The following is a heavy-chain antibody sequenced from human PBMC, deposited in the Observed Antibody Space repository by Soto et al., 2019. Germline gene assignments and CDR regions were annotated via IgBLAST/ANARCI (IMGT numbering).Heavy chain of an antibody. Sequence: GESLKISCKGSGYSFTSYWISWVRQMPGKGLEWIGRIDPSDSYTNYSPSFQGHVTISIDKSISTAYLQWSSLKASDTAMYYCAGKTFVCSCYGLRCLLDFCGQGSMDT. D-gene: IGHD2-15*01. CDR2: IDPSDSYT. V-gene: IGHV5-10-1*01. CDR3: AGKTFVCSCYGLRCLLDF. J-gene: IGHJ3*01. CDR1: GYSFTSYW.